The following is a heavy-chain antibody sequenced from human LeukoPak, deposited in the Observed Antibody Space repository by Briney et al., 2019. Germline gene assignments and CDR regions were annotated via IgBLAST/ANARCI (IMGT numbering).Heavy chain of an antibody. J-gene: IGHJ4*02. D-gene: IGHD4-23*01. CDR3: AKFREDYGGNSGYGDY. V-gene: IGHV3-23*01. CDR1: GFTFSSYA. CDR2: ISGSDGST. Sequence: GGSLRLSCAASGFTFSSYAMSWVRQAPGKGLEWVSGISGSDGSTNYADSVKGRFTISRDNSKNTLYLQMSSLRAEDTAVYYCAKFREDYGGNSGYGDYWGQGTLVTVSS.